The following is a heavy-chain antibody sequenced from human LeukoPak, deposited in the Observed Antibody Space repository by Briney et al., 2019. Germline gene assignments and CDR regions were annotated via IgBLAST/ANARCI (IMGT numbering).Heavy chain of an antibody. CDR1: GFTFDTYE. Sequence: PGGSLRLSCTASGFTFDTYEMNWLRQAPGKGLEWISYISTGGNTIYYADSVRGRFRISRDDARDSLYLQMNSLRAEDTAVYYCVRLRRNSDTSGFYYYYDFWGQGTLVTVSS. V-gene: IGHV3-48*03. CDR3: VRLRRNSDTSGFYYYYDF. D-gene: IGHD3-22*01. CDR2: ISTGGNTI. J-gene: IGHJ4*02.